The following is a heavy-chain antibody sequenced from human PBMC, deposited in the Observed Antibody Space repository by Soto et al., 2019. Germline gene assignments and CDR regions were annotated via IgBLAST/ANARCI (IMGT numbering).Heavy chain of an antibody. V-gene: IGHV3-74*01. J-gene: IGHJ4*02. CDR3: VRGDGDYYDGNGYLGRH. CDR1: GFTFSTYW. CDR2: IKNDGSGT. Sequence: EVQLVESGGGLVQPGGSLRLSCAASGFTFSTYWMHWVRQAPGKGLAWVSRIKNDGSGTYYVDSVEGRFTISRDNAKNTLYLQRNSLRAEYTAVYYCVRGDGDYYDGNGYLGRHWGQGTLVTVSS. D-gene: IGHD3-22*01.